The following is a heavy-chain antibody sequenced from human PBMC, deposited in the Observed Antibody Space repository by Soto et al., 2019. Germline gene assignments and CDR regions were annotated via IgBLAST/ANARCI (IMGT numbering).Heavy chain of an antibody. D-gene: IGHD3-22*01. J-gene: IGHJ4*02. Sequence: EVQLVESGGGLVQPGGSLRLSCAASGFTFSDHFMDWVRQAPGKGLEWVGRSRNKARSYTTEYAAAVKGRFSISRDDSENSVYLQMNSLKTEDTAVYYCARSFDSGGYYYLGGFWGQGPLVTVSS. V-gene: IGHV3-72*01. CDR2: SRNKARSYTT. CDR1: GFTFSDHF. CDR3: ARSFDSGGYYYLGGF.